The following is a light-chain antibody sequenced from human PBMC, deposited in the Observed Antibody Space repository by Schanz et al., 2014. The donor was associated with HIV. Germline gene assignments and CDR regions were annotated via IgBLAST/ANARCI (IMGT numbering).Light chain of an antibody. CDR2: GAS. Sequence: EILMTQSPATLSVSPGERATLSCRASQSVSSSYLAWYQQKPGQAPRLLIYGASTRAIGFPARFSGSGSGTEFTLTISSLQSEDFVVYFCQQYANPPITFGQGTRLEIK. J-gene: IGKJ5*01. CDR3: QQYANPPIT. CDR1: QSVSSSY. V-gene: IGKV3-15*01.